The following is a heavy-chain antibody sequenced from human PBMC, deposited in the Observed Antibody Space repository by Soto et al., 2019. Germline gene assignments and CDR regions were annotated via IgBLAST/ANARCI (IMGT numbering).Heavy chain of an antibody. CDR1: GGSIYRSGYY. J-gene: IGHJ4*02. D-gene: IGHD2-15*01. V-gene: IGHV4-39*01. CDR2: IDYNGVT. CDR3: GKVLVGATGHTDSDS. Sequence: QVQLQESGPGLVKPSETLSLTSTVSGGSIYRSGYYWGWIRQPPGRGLEWMGNIDYNGVTYSNPSLKSRVTISRDTSKNQFSLKLTSVTAADTALYYCGKVLVGATGHTDSDSWGPGTLVAVSS.